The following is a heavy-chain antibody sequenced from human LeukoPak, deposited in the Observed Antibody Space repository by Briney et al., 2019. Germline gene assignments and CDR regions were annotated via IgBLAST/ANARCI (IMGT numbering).Heavy chain of an antibody. V-gene: IGHV3-30-3*01. CDR3: ARDLGGYYYDSHR. Sequence: GGSLRLSCAASGFTYSSYAMLWVRQAPGKGLEWVAVISYYGSNKYYADSVKGRFTISRDNSKNTLYLQMNRLRAEDTAVYYCARDLGGYYYDSHRWGQGTLVTVSS. CDR1: GFTYSSYA. J-gene: IGHJ4*02. CDR2: ISYYGSNK. D-gene: IGHD3-22*01.